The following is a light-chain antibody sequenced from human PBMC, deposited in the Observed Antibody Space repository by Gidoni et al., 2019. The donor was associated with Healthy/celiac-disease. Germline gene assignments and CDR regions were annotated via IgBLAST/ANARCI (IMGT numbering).Light chain of an antibody. V-gene: IGLV1-47*01. CDR2: RNN. CDR1: SSNIGSNY. J-gene: IGLJ2*01. CDR3: AAWDDSNVV. Sequence: QSVLTPPPSSSGPPGQRVTISFSGSSSNIGSNYVYWYQQLPGTAPKLLIYRNNQRPSGVPDRFSGSKSGTSASLAISGLRSEDEADYYCAAWDDSNVVFGGGTKLTVL.